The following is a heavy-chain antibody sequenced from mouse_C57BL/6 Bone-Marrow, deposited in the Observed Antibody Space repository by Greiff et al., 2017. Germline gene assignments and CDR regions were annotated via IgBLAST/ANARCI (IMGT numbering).Heavy chain of an antibody. J-gene: IGHJ1*03. V-gene: IGHV1-55*01. CDR3: ARVEGYFDV. CDR1: GYTFTSYW. CDR2: IYPGSGST. Sequence: LQQPGAELVKPGASVKMSCKASGYTFTSYWITWVKQRPGQGLEWIGDIYPGSGSTNYNEKFKSKATLTVDTSSGTAYMQLSSLTSEDSAVYYCARVEGYFDVWGTGTTVTVSS.